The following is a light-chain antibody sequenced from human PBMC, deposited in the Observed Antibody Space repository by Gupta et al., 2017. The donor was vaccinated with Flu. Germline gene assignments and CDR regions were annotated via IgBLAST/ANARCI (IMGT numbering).Light chain of an antibody. Sequence: THTTQSPSSVSASVGDRVTITCRASQGISRWLAWYQQRPGKAPKLLIYAASRLRSGVPSRFSGSGSGTDFNFTISSLQPEDFATYYCQQSNSFPRTFGGGTKVEI. J-gene: IGKJ4*01. V-gene: IGKV1-12*01. CDR3: QQSNSFPRT. CDR1: QGISRW. CDR2: AAS.